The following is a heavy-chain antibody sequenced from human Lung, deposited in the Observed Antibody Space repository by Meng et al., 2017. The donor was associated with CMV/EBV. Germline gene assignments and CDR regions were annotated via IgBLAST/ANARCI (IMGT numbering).Heavy chain of an antibody. CDR3: ARAYPRSSAFGVVFDY. CDR2: ISYAGTHK. CDR1: CTFSSYV. D-gene: IGHD3-3*01. J-gene: IGHJ4*02. Sequence: CTFSSYVMHWVRQPPGKGLEWVAVISYAGTHKYYADSVKGRFTISRDNSKNTLYLQMNSLRTEDTAVYFCARAYPRSSAFGVVFDYWGQGTLVTVSS. V-gene: IGHV3-30*04.